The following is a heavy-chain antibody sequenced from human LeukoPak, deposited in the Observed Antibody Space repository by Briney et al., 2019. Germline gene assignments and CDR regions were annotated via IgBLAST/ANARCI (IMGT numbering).Heavy chain of an antibody. CDR2: IYYSGST. Sequence: SETLSLTRTVSGGSISSSSYYWGWIRQPPGKGLEWIGSIYYSGSTYYNPSLKSRVTISVDTSKNQFSLKLSSVTAADTAVYYCARRPLRFLESLSGTFDYWGQGTLVTVSS. V-gene: IGHV4-39*01. J-gene: IGHJ4*02. CDR3: ARRPLRFLESLSGTFDY. D-gene: IGHD3-3*01. CDR1: GGSISSSSYY.